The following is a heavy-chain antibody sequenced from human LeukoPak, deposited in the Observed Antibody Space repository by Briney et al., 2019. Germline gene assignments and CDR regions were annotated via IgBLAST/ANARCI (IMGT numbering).Heavy chain of an antibody. V-gene: IGHV1-69*04. Sequence: SVKVSCKASGGTFSSYAISWVRQAPGQGHEWMGRIILILGIANYAQKFQGRVTITADKSTSTAYMELSSLRSEDTAVYYCARERDRQLWFQSLPYYFDYWGQGTLVTVSS. D-gene: IGHD5-18*01. CDR2: IILILGIA. J-gene: IGHJ4*02. CDR1: GGTFSSYA. CDR3: ARERDRQLWFQSLPYYFDY.